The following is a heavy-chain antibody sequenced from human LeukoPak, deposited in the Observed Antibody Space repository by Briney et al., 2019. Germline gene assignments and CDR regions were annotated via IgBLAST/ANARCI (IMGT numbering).Heavy chain of an antibody. V-gene: IGHV3-11*04. CDR1: GFKFSDYY. Sequence: GGSLRLSCAASGFKFSDYYMNWIRQAPGKGLEWVSYISSSGSTIYYADSVKGRFTMSRDNAKNSLYLQMNSLRAEDTAVYYCARDSALYCSGGSCTDYWGQGTLVTVSS. D-gene: IGHD2-15*01. CDR3: ARDSALYCSGGSCTDY. CDR2: ISSSGSTI. J-gene: IGHJ4*02.